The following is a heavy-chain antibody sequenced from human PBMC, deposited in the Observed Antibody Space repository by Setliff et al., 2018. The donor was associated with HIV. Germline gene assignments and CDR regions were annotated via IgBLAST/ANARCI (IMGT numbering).Heavy chain of an antibody. D-gene: IGHD2-15*01. V-gene: IGHV4-4*07. CDR2: IYTSGST. CDR1: GGSISNYY. J-gene: IGHJ3*02. Sequence: PSETLSLTCTVSGGSISNYYWSWIRQPAGKGLEWIGRIYTSGSTNYNPSLKSRVTMSVDTSKNQFSLKLSSVTAADSAVYYCARESSRVPWSPDAFDIWGQGTRVTVSS. CDR3: ARESSRVPWSPDAFDI.